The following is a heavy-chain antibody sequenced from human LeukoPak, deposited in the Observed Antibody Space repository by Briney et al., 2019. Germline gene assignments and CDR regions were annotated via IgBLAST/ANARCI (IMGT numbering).Heavy chain of an antibody. J-gene: IGHJ6*03. CDR3: ARDKKTAFCGGDCSVYYYYMDV. V-gene: IGHV3-53*05. Sequence: GGSLRLSCTVSGFTVSSNSMSWVRQAPGKGLEWVSFIYSGGNTHYSDSVKGRFTISRDNSKNTLYLQMNSLRSEDTAVYYCARDKKTAFCGGDCSVYYYYMDVWGKGTTVTVSS. D-gene: IGHD2-21*02. CDR1: GFTVSSNS. CDR2: IYSGGNT.